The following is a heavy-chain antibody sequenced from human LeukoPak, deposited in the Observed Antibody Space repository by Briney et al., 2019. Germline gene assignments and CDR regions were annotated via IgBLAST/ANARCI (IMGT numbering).Heavy chain of an antibody. CDR3: ARERDCSSTSCSLTY. D-gene: IGHD2-2*01. Sequence: GGSLRLSCAASGFTVSSNYMSWVRQAPGKGLEWVSVIYSGGSTYYADSVKGRFTISRDNSKNTLYLQMNSLRAEDTAVYYRARERDCSSTSCSLTYWGQGTLVTVSS. CDR1: GFTVSSNY. CDR2: IYSGGST. V-gene: IGHV3-66*01. J-gene: IGHJ4*02.